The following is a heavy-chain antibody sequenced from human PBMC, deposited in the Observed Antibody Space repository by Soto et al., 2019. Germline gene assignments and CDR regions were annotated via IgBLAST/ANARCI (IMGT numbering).Heavy chain of an antibody. CDR1: GFTFSSYS. CDR2: ISSSSSYI. V-gene: IGHV3-21*01. D-gene: IGHD5-12*01. J-gene: IGHJ4*02. Sequence: EVQLVEAGGGLVKPGGSLRLSCAASGFTFSSYSMNWVRQAAGKGLEWVSSISSSSSYIYYADSVKGRFTISRDNAKNSLYLHMNSLRAEDTAVYYCAREVSKYSGYDFDYWGQGTLVTVSS. CDR3: AREVSKYSGYDFDY.